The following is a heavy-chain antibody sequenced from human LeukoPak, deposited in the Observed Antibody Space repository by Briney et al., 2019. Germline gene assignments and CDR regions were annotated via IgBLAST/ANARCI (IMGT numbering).Heavy chain of an antibody. CDR2: IYYSGST. D-gene: IGHD3-22*01. Sequence: SETLSLTCTVSGGSISSYYWSWIRQPPGKGLEWIGYIYYSGSTNYNPSLKSRVTISVDTSKNQFSLKLSSVTAADTAVYYCARLMYYYGSSGYLTPYYFDCWGQGTLVTVSS. CDR3: ARLMYYYGSSGYLTPYYFDC. J-gene: IGHJ4*02. CDR1: GGSISSYY. V-gene: IGHV4-59*01.